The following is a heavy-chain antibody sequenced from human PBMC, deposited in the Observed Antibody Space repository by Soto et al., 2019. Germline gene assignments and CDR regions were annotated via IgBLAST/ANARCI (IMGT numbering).Heavy chain of an antibody. J-gene: IGHJ4*02. CDR3: ARGPAEDKVDY. V-gene: IGHV4-30-4*01. Sequence: SETLSLTCTVSGGSISSVYYYWSWIRQPPGKGLEWIGHIYNSGSTYSNPSLKSRVTISVDTSKNQFSLNLSSVTATDTAVYYCARGPAEDKVDYWGQGTLVTVSS. CDR2: IYNSGST. D-gene: IGHD6-19*01. CDR1: GGSISSVYYY.